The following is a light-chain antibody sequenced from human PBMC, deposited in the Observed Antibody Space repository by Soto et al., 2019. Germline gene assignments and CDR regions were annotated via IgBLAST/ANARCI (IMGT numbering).Light chain of an antibody. CDR3: QQYYSTPTWP. Sequence: EIDLTQSPVTLSLSPGEGATLSCRASQSVRSNYLAWYQQKPGQAPRLLIYGASSRATGIPDRFSGSGSGTDFTLTISSLQADDVAVHYCQQYYSTPTWPFGQGTKVDIK. V-gene: IGKV3-20*01. J-gene: IGKJ1*01. CDR2: GAS. CDR1: QSVRSNY.